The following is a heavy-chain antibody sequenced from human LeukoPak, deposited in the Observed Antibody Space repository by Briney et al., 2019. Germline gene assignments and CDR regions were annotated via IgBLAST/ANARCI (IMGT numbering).Heavy chain of an antibody. D-gene: IGHD3-22*01. CDR3: ARQEARNYYYEGLDY. Sequence: GGSLRLSCVASGFSFSGYAIHWVRQAPGKGLEWVALISYNGGREDYADSVKGRFTIDRDNSKNTVYLHMNSLRPDDTAIYFCARQEARNYYYEGLDYWGQGNLVTVSS. J-gene: IGHJ4*02. V-gene: IGHV3-30*04. CDR1: GFSFSGYA. CDR2: ISYNGGRE.